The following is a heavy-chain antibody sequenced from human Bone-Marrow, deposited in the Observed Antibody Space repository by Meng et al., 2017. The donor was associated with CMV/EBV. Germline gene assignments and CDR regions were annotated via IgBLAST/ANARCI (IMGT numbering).Heavy chain of an antibody. CDR3: ARDQIAVAGKHYYYYSMEV. CDR2: IYCGGST. Sequence: GGSLRLFCAASGFTFSSYAMSWVRQAPGKGLVWVSVIYCGGSTYYADSVKGRFTISRDNSKNTLYLQMNSLRAEDTAVYYCARDQIAVAGKHYYYYSMEVWAQGTTATVSS. V-gene: IGHV3-53*01. J-gene: IGHJ6*02. CDR1: GFTFSSYA. D-gene: IGHD6-19*01.